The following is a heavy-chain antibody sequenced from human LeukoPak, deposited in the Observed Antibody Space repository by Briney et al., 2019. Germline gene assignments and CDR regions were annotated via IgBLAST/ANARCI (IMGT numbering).Heavy chain of an antibody. CDR3: VTAFDYGVNPFDY. V-gene: IGHV1-2*02. J-gene: IGHJ4*02. CDR2: INPNSGGT. CDR1: GYTFSGYY. Sequence: ASVKVSCKASGYTFSGYYVHWVRQAPGQGLEWVGWINPNSGGTNNAQKFQGRVTVTRDTSISTAYMELSRLRSDDTAVYYCVTAFDYGVNPFDYWGQGTLVTVSS. D-gene: IGHD4-23*01.